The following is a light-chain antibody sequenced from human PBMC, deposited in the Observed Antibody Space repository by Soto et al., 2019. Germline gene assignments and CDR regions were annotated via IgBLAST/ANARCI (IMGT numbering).Light chain of an antibody. CDR2: EVT. Sequence: QSALTQPASASGSPGQSITISCTGSSSDVGGYDYVSWYQHQPGKAPKLMIYEVTNRPSGVSNRFSGSKSGNTASLTISGLQAEDEADYYCSSYTSSNTLIFGGGTKLTVL. J-gene: IGLJ2*01. V-gene: IGLV2-14*01. CDR3: SSYTSSNTLI. CDR1: SSDVGGYDY.